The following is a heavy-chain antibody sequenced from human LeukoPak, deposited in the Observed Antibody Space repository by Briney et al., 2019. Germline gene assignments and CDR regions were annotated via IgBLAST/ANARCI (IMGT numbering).Heavy chain of an antibody. CDR1: GYTFTSYG. V-gene: IGHV1-18*01. J-gene: IGHJ6*03. CDR3: ARDGEPYSGSYHYYYYYYMDV. CDR2: ISAYNGNT. Sequence: ASVKVSCKASGYTFTSYGISWVRQAPGQGLEWMGWISAYNGNTNYAQKLQGRVPMTTDTSTSTAYMELRSLRSDDTAVYYCARDGEPYSGSYHYYYYYYMDVWGKGTTVTVSS. D-gene: IGHD1-26*01.